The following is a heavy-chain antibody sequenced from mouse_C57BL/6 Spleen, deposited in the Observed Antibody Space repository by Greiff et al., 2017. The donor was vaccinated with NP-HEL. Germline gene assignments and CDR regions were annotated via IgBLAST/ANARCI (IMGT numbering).Heavy chain of an antibody. CDR2: IYPSDSET. Sequence: VQLQQSGAELVRPGSSVKLSCKASGYTFTSYWMDWVKQRPGQGLEWIGNIYPSDSETHYNQKFKDKATLTVDKSSSTAYMQLSSLTSEDSAVYYCARSLYYGSSYPAWFAYWGQGTLVTVSA. CDR1: GYTFTSYW. V-gene: IGHV1-61*01. D-gene: IGHD1-1*01. J-gene: IGHJ3*01. CDR3: ARSLYYGSSYPAWFAY.